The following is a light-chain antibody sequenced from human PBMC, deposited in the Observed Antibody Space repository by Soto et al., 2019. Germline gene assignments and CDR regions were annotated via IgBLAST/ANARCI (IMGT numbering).Light chain of an antibody. Sequence: QSALTQPASVSGSPGQSITISCTGTTSDVGLYNYVSWYQQHPGKAPKLMISEVSNRTSGVSNRFSGSKSGNTASLTISGLQAEDEADYYCSSYTSSDTLVFGAGTKLTVL. CDR3: SSYTSSDTLV. J-gene: IGLJ2*01. V-gene: IGLV2-14*01. CDR2: EVS. CDR1: TSDVGLYNY.